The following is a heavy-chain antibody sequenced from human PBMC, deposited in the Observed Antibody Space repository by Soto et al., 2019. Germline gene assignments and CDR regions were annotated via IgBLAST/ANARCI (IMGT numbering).Heavy chain of an antibody. V-gene: IGHV3-7*01. Sequence: EVQLVESGGGLAQPGGSLRLSCAAAGFSISTYHMSWVRQAPGKGLEWEASAKQDGSAKDYVDSVKRRFTISRDNAKNSVYLQMNSLRAEDTAVYYCARWRGQQSEVDCWGQGTLVTVSS. CDR3: ARWRGQQSEVDC. CDR1: GFSISTYH. J-gene: IGHJ4*02. D-gene: IGHD3-3*01. CDR2: AKQDGSAK.